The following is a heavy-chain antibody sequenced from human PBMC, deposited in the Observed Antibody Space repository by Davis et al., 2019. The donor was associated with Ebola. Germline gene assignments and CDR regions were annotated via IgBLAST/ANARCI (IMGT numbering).Heavy chain of an antibody. D-gene: IGHD6-6*01. CDR2: ISSSGSTI. Sequence: PGGSLRLSCAASGFTFSAYYMSWIRQAPGKGLEWVSYISSSGSTIYYADSVKGRFTISRDNAKNSLYLQMNSLRAEDTAVYYCARVISSSSYLLDYWGQGTLVTVS. V-gene: IGHV3-11*01. CDR1: GFTFSAYY. J-gene: IGHJ4*02. CDR3: ARVISSSSYLLDY.